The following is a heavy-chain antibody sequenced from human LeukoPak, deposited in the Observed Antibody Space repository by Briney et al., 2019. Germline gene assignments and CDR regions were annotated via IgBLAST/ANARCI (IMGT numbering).Heavy chain of an antibody. CDR2: INQDGSDK. Sequence: GGSLRLSCVASGFSFSDYWMSRVRQAPGKGPEWVANINQDGSDKDYVDSVRGRFTISRDNAKNSLYLQMNSLRAADTAVYYCARLYTSGWDDAFDIWGQGTMVSVSS. V-gene: IGHV3-7*01. D-gene: IGHD6-19*01. J-gene: IGHJ3*02. CDR3: ARLYTSGWDDAFDI. CDR1: GFSFSDYW.